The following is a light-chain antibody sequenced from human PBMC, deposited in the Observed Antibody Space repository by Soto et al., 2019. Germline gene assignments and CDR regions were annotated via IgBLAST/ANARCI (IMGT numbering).Light chain of an antibody. J-gene: IGKJ2*01. Sequence: EIVLTQSPATLSLSPGERATLSCRASQSVSSYLAWYQQKPGQAPRLLIYDASNRATGIPARFSGSGSGTHFTLTISILEPEDFAVYYCQQRSNWYTFGQGTKLEIK. CDR1: QSVSSY. CDR3: QQRSNWYT. V-gene: IGKV3-11*01. CDR2: DAS.